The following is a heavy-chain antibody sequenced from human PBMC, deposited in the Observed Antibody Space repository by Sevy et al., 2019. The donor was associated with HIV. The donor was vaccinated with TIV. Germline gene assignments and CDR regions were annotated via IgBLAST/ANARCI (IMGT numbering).Heavy chain of an antibody. Sequence: GGSLRLSCAASGFTFTTYTMNWVRQAPGKGLEWVSSITSSSNYIYYADSVKGRFTISRDNAKDSVYLQMNSLRAEDTAVYYCARPYGSGSWEAFDVWGQGTMVTDSS. CDR1: GFTFTTYT. J-gene: IGHJ3*01. CDR2: ITSSSNYI. V-gene: IGHV3-21*01. CDR3: ARPYGSGSWEAFDV. D-gene: IGHD3-10*01.